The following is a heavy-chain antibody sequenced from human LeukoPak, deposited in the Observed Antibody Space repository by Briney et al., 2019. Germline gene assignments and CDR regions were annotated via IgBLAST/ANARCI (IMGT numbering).Heavy chain of an antibody. CDR3: ARDRGTTVVTKTYYYYYGMDV. CDR1: GFTFSSYS. Sequence: PGGSLRLSCAASGFTFSSYSMNWVRQAPGKGLEWVSYISSSSSTIYYADSVKGRFTISRDNAKNSLYLQMNSLRAEDTAVYYCARDRGTTVVTKTYYYYYGMDVWGQGATVTVSS. CDR2: ISSSSSTI. D-gene: IGHD4-23*01. J-gene: IGHJ6*02. V-gene: IGHV3-48*01.